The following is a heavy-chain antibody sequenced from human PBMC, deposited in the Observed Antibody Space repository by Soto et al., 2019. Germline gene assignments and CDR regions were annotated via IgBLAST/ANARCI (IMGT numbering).Heavy chain of an antibody. D-gene: IGHD5-12*01. CDR3: AREGIVATRFYGMDV. V-gene: IGHV4-31*03. J-gene: IGHJ6*02. CDR2: IYYSGST. CDR1: GGSISSGGYY. Sequence: QVQLQESGPGLVKPSQTLSLTCTVSGGSISSGGYYWSWIRQHPGKGLEWIGYIYYSGSTYYNPSLKSRVTISVDTSKNQFSLKLRSVTAADTAVYYCAREGIVATRFYGMDVWGQGTTVTVSS.